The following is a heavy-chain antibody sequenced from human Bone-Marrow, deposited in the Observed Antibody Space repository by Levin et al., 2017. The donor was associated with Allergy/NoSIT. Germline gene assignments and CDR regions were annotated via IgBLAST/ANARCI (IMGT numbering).Heavy chain of an antibody. J-gene: IGHJ5*02. Sequence: SQTLSLTCGVSGDSISSDGHSWNWVRQPPGKGLEWIGYIHHSGRTHFHPSLTGRITMSVDRSKDQFSLKLRSVTAADTAVYFCARAIASRTHFDLWGQGTLVTVSS. CDR2: IHHSGRT. D-gene: IGHD6-6*01. CDR1: GDSISSDGHS. V-gene: IGHV4-30-2*01. CDR3: ARAIASRTHFDL.